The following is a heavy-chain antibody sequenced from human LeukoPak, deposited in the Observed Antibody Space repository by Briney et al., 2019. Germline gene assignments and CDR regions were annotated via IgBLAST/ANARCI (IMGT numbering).Heavy chain of an antibody. CDR1: GFTFSSYA. CDR2: ISGSGGST. D-gene: IGHD3-9*01. Sequence: PGGSLRLSCAASGFTFSSYAMSWVRQAPGKGLEWVSAISGSGGSTYYADSVKGRFTISRDNSKNTLYLQMNSLRAEDTAVYYCAKDPEYYDILTGYSPDAFDIWGQGTMVTVSS. V-gene: IGHV3-23*01. J-gene: IGHJ3*02. CDR3: AKDPEYYDILTGYSPDAFDI.